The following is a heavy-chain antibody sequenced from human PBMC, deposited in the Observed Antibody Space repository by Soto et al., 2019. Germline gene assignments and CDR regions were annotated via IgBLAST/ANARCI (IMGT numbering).Heavy chain of an antibody. CDR1: GYSFTTYW. CDR3: ARLRGGEARWRTDY. J-gene: IGHJ4*02. V-gene: IGHV5-51*03. D-gene: IGHD3-10*01. CDR2: IYPDDSDT. Sequence: EVQLVQSGAEVKKPGESLKISCKGSGYSFTTYWIGWVRQMPGKGLELMGIIYPDDSDTRYSPSFQGQVTISADKSISTIYLQWSSLKASHIAMYYCARLRGGEARWRTDYWGQGTLVTVSS.